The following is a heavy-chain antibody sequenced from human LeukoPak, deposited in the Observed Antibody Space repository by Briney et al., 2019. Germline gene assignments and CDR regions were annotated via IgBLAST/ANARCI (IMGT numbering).Heavy chain of an antibody. V-gene: IGHV3-21*04. D-gene: IGHD3-22*01. CDR3: AKEDYDSSGPTDY. CDR1: GFTFSSYS. CDR2: ISSSSSYI. J-gene: IGHJ4*02. Sequence: GGSLRLSCAASGFTFSSYSMNWVRQAPGKGLEWVSSISSSSSYIYYADSVKGRFTISRDNSKNTLYLQMNSLRAEDTAVYYCAKEDYDSSGPTDYWGQGTLVTVSS.